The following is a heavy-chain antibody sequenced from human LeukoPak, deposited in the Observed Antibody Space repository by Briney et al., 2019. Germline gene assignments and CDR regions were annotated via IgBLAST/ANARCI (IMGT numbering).Heavy chain of an antibody. Sequence: SETLSLTCTVSGGSISSYYWSWIRQSPGKGLELIGYIYYSGSTNYNPSLKSRVTISVDTSKNQFSLKLSSVTAADTAVYYCARDGAYGSGSSGVYYYMDVWGKGTTVTVSS. CDR1: GGSISSYY. CDR2: IYYSGST. CDR3: ARDGAYGSGSSGVYYYMDV. V-gene: IGHV4-59*12. J-gene: IGHJ6*03. D-gene: IGHD3-10*01.